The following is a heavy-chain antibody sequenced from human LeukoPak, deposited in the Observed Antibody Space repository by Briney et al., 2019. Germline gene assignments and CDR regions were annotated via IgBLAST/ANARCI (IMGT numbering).Heavy chain of an antibody. D-gene: IGHD4-17*01. CDR1: GFTYSSYS. Sequence: GGSPRLSCAASGFTYSSYSLNWVRQVPGKGLEWVSYISSSSSYRYYADSVKGRFTISRDNAKNSLYLQMDSLRAEDTAVYYCARDNDYGVDYWGQGTLVTVSS. CDR2: ISSSSSYR. CDR3: ARDNDYGVDY. J-gene: IGHJ4*02. V-gene: IGHV3-21*01.